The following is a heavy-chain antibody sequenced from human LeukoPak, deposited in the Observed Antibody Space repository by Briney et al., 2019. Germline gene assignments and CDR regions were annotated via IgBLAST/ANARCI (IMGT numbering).Heavy chain of an antibody. CDR3: ARARYQLPDLDY. J-gene: IGHJ4*02. D-gene: IGHD2-2*01. V-gene: IGHV4-34*01. CDR2: INHSGSP. CDR1: GGSYSGDY. Sequence: SETLSLTCAVYGGSYSGDYWSWIRQPPGKGLEWIGEINHSGSPNQNPSLKSRVTISVDTSKNQFSPKLSSVTAADTAVYYCARARYQLPDLDYWGQGTLVTVSS.